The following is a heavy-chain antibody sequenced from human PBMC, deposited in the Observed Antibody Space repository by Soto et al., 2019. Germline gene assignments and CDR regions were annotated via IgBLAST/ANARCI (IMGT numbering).Heavy chain of an antibody. D-gene: IGHD1-7*01. Sequence: PGGSLRLSCAASGFTFSSYAMSWVRQAPGKGLEWVSAISGSGGSTYYADSVKGRFTISRDNSKNTLYLQMNSLRAEDTAVYYCAKDRSGFMTGTTSFDYWGQGTLVTVSS. CDR3: AKDRSGFMTGTTSFDY. CDR1: GFTFSSYA. V-gene: IGHV3-23*01. CDR2: ISGSGGST. J-gene: IGHJ4*02.